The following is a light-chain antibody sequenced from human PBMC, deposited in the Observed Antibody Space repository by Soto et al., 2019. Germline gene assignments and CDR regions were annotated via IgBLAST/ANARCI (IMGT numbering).Light chain of an antibody. CDR2: AAS. Sequence: EMVLTQSPGTLSLSPGERATLSCRASQSVRSSYLAWYQQRPGQAPRLLIYAASTRATGIPDRFSGSGSETHFTLTISSLEPEDFAVYYCQQYGSSPLYTFGQGTKLEIK. CDR3: QQYGSSPLYT. V-gene: IGKV3-20*01. J-gene: IGKJ2*01. CDR1: QSVRSSY.